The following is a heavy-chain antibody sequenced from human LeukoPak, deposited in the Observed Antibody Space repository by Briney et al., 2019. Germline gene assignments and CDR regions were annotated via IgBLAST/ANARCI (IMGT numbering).Heavy chain of an antibody. CDR1: GGSFSGYY. D-gene: IGHD3-22*01. CDR2: INHSGST. CDR3: ARHVGSTYYYDSSGYYYEGNWFDP. V-gene: IGHV4-34*01. J-gene: IGHJ5*02. Sequence: SETLSLTCAVYGGSFSGYYWSWIRQPPGKGLEWIGEINHSGSTNYNPSLKSRVTISVDTSKNQFSLKLSSVTAADTAVYYCARHVGSTYYYDSSGYYYEGNWFDPWGQGTLVTVSS.